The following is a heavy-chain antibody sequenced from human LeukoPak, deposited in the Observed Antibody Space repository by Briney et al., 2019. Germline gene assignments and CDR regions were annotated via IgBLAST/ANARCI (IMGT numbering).Heavy chain of an antibody. D-gene: IGHD1-1*01. J-gene: IGHJ4*02. CDR2: ISYDGSNK. CDR1: GFTFSSYA. Sequence: PGGSLRLSCAASGFTFSSYAMHWVRQAPGKGLEWVAVISYDGSNKYYADSVKGRFTISRDNSKNTLYLQMNSLRAEDTAVYYCARDQNCKDYWGQGTLVTVSS. V-gene: IGHV3-30-3*01. CDR3: ARDQNCKDY.